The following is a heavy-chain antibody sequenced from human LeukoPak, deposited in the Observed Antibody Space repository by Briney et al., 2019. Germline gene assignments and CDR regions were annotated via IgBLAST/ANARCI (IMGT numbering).Heavy chain of an antibody. CDR1: GYSFTSYW. CDR3: ARGPGDYRYYYYYMDV. J-gene: IGHJ6*03. D-gene: IGHD4-17*01. V-gene: IGHV5-51*01. Sequence: GESLKISCKGSGYSFTSYWIGWVRQMPGKGLEWMGIIYPGDSDTRYSPSFQGQVTISADKSISTAYLQWSSLKASDTAMYYCARGPGDYRYYYYYMDVWGKGTTVTISS. CDR2: IYPGDSDT.